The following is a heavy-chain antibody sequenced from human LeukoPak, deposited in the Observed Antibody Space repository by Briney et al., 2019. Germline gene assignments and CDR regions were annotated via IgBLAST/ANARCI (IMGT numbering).Heavy chain of an antibody. CDR1: GGSISSSSYY. Sequence: PSETLSLTCTVSGGSISSSSYYWGWTRQPPGKGLEWIGSIYYSGSTYYNPSLKSRVTISVDTSKNQFSLKLSSVTAADTAVYYCVSCSIAARFDYWGQGTLVTVSS. J-gene: IGHJ4*02. CDR2: IYYSGST. D-gene: IGHD6-6*01. V-gene: IGHV4-39*01. CDR3: VSCSIAARFDY.